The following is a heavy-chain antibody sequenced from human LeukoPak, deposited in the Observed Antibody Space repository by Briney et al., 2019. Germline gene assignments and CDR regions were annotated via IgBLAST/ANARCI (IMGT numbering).Heavy chain of an antibody. V-gene: IGHV4-4*02. CDR1: GFTLSDYS. Sequence: GSLRLSCAASGFTLSDYSMIWVRQPPGKGLEWIGEIYHSGITNYNPSLKSRVTISVDKSKNQFSLKLSSVTAADTAIYYCATQLPFYLDFWGQGTLVTVSS. J-gene: IGHJ4*02. CDR2: IYHSGIT. CDR3: ATQLPFYLDF. D-gene: IGHD1-1*01.